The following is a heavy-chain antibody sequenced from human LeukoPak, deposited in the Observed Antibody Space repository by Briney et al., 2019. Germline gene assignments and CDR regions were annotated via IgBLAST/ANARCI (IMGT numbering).Heavy chain of an antibody. CDR3: ASGTSGWYDY. D-gene: IGHD6-19*01. CDR1: GYTFTSYG. Sequence: ASVKVSCKASGYTFTSYGISWVRQAPGQGLEWMGWISAYNGNTNYAQNFQGRLTMTADTSTSTAYMELRGLRSDDTAVYYCASGTSGWYDYWGQGTLVTVSS. J-gene: IGHJ4*02. CDR2: ISAYNGNT. V-gene: IGHV1-18*01.